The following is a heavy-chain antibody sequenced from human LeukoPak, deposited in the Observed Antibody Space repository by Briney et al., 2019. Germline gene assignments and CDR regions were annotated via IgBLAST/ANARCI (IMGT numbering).Heavy chain of an antibody. CDR1: GFTFSSYA. CDR3: AKFAQRYCSGGSCHPFDY. D-gene: IGHD2-15*01. CDR2: IRASGGTA. V-gene: IGHV3-23*01. Sequence: PGGSLRLSCSASGFTFSSYAMSWVRQAPGKGLEWVSAIRASGGTAYYADSVKGRFTISGDNSKNTLHLQMNSLRAEDTAAYYCAKFAQRYCSGGSCHPFDYWGQGTLVTVSS. J-gene: IGHJ4*02.